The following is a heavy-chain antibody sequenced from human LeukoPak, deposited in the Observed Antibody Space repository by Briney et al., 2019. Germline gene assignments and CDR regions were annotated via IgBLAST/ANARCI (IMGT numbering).Heavy chain of an antibody. Sequence: GGSLRLSCAASGFTFSSYSMNWVRQAPVKGLEWVSSISSSSSYIYYADSVKGRFTIPRDNAKNSLYLQMNSLRAEDTAVHYCAREYDSSGYYSLDYWGQGTLVTVSS. CDR1: GFTFSSYS. CDR3: AREYDSSGYYSLDY. CDR2: ISSSSSYI. J-gene: IGHJ4*02. V-gene: IGHV3-21*01. D-gene: IGHD3-22*01.